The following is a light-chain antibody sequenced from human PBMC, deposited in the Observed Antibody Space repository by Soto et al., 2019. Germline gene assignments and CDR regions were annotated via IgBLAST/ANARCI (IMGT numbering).Light chain of an antibody. V-gene: IGLV9-49*01. J-gene: IGLJ1*01. CDR1: SGYSNYK. CDR3: GADHGSGSNFAFDV. CDR2: VGTGGIVG. Sequence: QLVLTQPPSASASLGASVTLTCTLSSGYSNYKVDWYRQRPGKGPRFVMRVGTGGIVGSKGDGIPDRFSVLGSGLNRYLTIKNIQEDDESDYHCGADHGSGSNFAFDVFGTGTKLTVL.